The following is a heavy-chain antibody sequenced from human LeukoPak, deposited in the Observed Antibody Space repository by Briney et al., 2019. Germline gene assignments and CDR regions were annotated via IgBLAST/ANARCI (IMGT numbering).Heavy chain of an antibody. CDR1: GYTFTSYY. Sequence: GASVTVSCKASGYTFTSYYMHWVRQAPGQGLEWMGIINPSGGSTSYAQKFQGRVTMTRDMSTGTVYMELSSLRSEDTAVYYCARGSEDYGDYTFRVLDYWGQGTLVTVSS. CDR2: INPSGGST. V-gene: IGHV1-46*01. J-gene: IGHJ4*02. CDR3: ARGSEDYGDYTFRVLDY. D-gene: IGHD4-17*01.